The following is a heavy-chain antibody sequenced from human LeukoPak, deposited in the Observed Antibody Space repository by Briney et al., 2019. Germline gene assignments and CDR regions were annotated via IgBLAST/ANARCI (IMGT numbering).Heavy chain of an antibody. V-gene: IGHV1-69*04. CDR3: ARGLGYCSSTSCPQDY. CDR2: IIPILGIA. J-gene: IGHJ4*02. CDR1: GGTFSSYA. D-gene: IGHD2-2*01. Sequence: SVKVSCKASGGTFSSYAISWVRQAPGQGLEWMGRIIPILGIANYAQRFQGRVTITADKSTSTAYMELSSLRSEDTAVYYCARGLGYCSSTSCPQDYWGQGTLVTVSS.